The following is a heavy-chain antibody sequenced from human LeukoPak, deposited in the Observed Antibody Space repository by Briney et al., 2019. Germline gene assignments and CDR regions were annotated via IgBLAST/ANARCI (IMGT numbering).Heavy chain of an antibody. CDR2: IWYDGSNK. V-gene: IGHV3-33*01. D-gene: IGHD5-12*01. CDR1: GFTFSSYG. Sequence: GGSLRLSCAASGFTFSSYGMHWVRQAPGKGLEWVAVIWYDGSNKYYADSVKGRFTISRDSSKNTLYLQMNSLRVEDTAVYYCARARGTEYSGYVFDYWGQGTLVTVSS. J-gene: IGHJ4*02. CDR3: ARARGTEYSGYVFDY.